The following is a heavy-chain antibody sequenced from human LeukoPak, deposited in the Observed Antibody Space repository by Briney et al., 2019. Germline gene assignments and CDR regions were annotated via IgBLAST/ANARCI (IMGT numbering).Heavy chain of an antibody. J-gene: IGHJ4*02. CDR2: IYYSGST. V-gene: IGHV4-31*03. D-gene: IGHD2-15*01. Sequence: PSETLSLTCNVSGGSISSGGYYWSWIRQHPGKGLEWIGYIYYSGSTYYNPSLKSRVTISVDTSKNQFSLKLSSVTAADTAVYYCARGRGYCSGGSCNFDYWGQGTLVTVSS. CDR3: ARGRGYCSGGSCNFDY. CDR1: GGSISSGGYY.